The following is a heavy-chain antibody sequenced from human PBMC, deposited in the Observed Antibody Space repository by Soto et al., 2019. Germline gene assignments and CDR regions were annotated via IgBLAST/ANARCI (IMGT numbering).Heavy chain of an antibody. Sequence: SETLSLTCTVSGGSISSYYWSWIRQPPGKGLEWIGYIYYSGSTNYNPSLKSRVTISVDTSKNQFSLKLSSVTAADTAVYYCARGIMITFGGVIVNGWFDPWGQGTLVTVSS. CDR1: GGSISSYY. J-gene: IGHJ5*02. D-gene: IGHD3-16*02. V-gene: IGHV4-59*01. CDR3: ARGIMITFGGVIVNGWFDP. CDR2: IYYSGST.